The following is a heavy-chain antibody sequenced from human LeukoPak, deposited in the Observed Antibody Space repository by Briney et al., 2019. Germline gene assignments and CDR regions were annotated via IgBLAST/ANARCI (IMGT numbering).Heavy chain of an antibody. J-gene: IGHJ4*02. V-gene: IGHV4-39*01. CDR3: AYGLWFRALFDY. CDR1: GGSISSSSYY. D-gene: IGHD3-10*01. CDR2: IYYSGST. Sequence: SETLSLSCTVSGGSISSSSYYWGWIRQPPGKGLEWIGSIYYSGSTYYNPSLKSRVTISVDTSKNQLSLKLSSVTAADTAVYYCAYGLWFRALFDYWGQGTLVTVSS.